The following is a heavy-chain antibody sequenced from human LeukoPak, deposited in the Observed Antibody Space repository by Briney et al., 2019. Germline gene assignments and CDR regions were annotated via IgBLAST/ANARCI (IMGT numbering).Heavy chain of an antibody. Sequence: SETLSLTCTVSGRSISSYYWSWIRQPPGQGLEWIGYIYYSGSTNYNPSLKSRVTISLDTPKNQFSLRLNSVTAADTAVYYCARGVAGYGPYDYWGQGTLVTVSS. CDR3: ARGVAGYGPYDY. V-gene: IGHV4-59*01. CDR2: IYYSGST. CDR1: GRSISSYY. J-gene: IGHJ4*02. D-gene: IGHD5-12*01.